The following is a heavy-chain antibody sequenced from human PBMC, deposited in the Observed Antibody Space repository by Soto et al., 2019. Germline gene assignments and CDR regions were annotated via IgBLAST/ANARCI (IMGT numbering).Heavy chain of an antibody. CDR2: ISGTGGTT. V-gene: IGHV3-23*01. CDR1: GFTFSSYA. J-gene: IGHJ4*02. D-gene: IGHD2-2*01. CDR3: AKNHEKVIPASIQY. Sequence: GGSLRLSCAASGFTFSSYALSWVRQVQGKGLEWVSAISGTGGTTYYADSVKGRFTISRDNSKNTLYLQMNSMRAEDTAVYFCAKNHEKVIPASIQYWGQGTLVTVFS.